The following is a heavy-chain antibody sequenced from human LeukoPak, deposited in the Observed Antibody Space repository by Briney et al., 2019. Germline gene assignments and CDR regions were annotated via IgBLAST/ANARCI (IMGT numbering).Heavy chain of an antibody. V-gene: IGHV3-48*04. CDR1: GFTFSSNG. CDR3: ATSGYCSSTSCPSSGDV. Sequence: PGGSLRLSCAASGFTFSSNGMNWVRQAPGKGLEWVSYISATGGTIYYADSVKGRFTISRDNAKNSLYLQMNSLRAEDTAVYYCATSGYCSSTSCPSSGDVWGKGTTVTVSS. D-gene: IGHD2-2*03. CDR2: ISATGGTI. J-gene: IGHJ6*04.